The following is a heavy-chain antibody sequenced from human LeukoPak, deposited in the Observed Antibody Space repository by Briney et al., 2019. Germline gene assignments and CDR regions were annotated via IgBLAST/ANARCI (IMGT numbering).Heavy chain of an antibody. V-gene: IGHV3-30-3*01. Sequence: QPGGSLRLSCAASGFTFSSYAMHWVRQAPGKGLEWVAVISYDGSNKYYADSVKGRFTISRDNSKNTLYLQMNSLRVEDTALYYCARQFSMSATSPLQHWGQGTLVTVSS. CDR1: GFTFSSYA. J-gene: IGHJ1*01. D-gene: IGHD2-15*01. CDR3: ARQFSMSATSPLQH. CDR2: ISYDGSNK.